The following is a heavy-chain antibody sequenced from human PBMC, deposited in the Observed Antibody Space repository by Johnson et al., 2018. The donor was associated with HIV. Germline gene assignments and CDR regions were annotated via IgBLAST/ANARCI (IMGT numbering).Heavy chain of an antibody. V-gene: IGHV3-33*06. D-gene: IGHD5-24*01. Sequence: QVQLVESGGGVVQPGRSLRLSCAASGFTFSSYGMHWVRQAPGKGLEWVAVIWYDGSNKYYADSVKGRFTISRDNSKNTLYLQMNSLRAEDTAVYYWAKPLGMATSSDAFDIWGQGTMVTVSS. CDR3: AKPLGMATSSDAFDI. J-gene: IGHJ3*02. CDR1: GFTFSSYG. CDR2: IWYDGSNK.